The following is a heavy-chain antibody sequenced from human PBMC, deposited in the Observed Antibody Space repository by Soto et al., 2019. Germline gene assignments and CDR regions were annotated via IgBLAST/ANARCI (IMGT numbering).Heavy chain of an antibody. CDR3: AREIVAFDI. D-gene: IGHD3-16*02. CDR2: IYYSGST. Sequence: PSETLSLTCTVSGASVSSGRYYWSWIRQPPGKGLEWIGYIYYSGSTNYNPSLKSRVTISVDTSKNQFSLKLSSVTAADTAVYYCAREIVAFDIWGQGTMVTVSS. J-gene: IGHJ3*02. CDR1: GASVSSGRYY. V-gene: IGHV4-61*01.